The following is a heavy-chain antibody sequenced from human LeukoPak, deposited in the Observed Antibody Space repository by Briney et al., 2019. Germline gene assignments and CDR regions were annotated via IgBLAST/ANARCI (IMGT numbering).Heavy chain of an antibody. V-gene: IGHV4-39*01. J-gene: IGHJ4*02. D-gene: IGHD2/OR15-2a*01. CDR1: GGSISGSNSY. CDR3: TRHHSKTYNYFDY. CDR2: IYYSGST. Sequence: SETLSLTCTVSGGSISGSNSYWGWIRQPPGKGLEWIGTIYYSGSTYYNPSLKSRVTISVDTSKNQFSLELSSVTAADTAVYYCTRHHSKTYNYFDYWGQGTQVTVSS.